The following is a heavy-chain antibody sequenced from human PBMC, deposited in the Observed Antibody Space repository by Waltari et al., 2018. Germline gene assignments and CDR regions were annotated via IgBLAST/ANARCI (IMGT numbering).Heavy chain of an antibody. CDR1: GFTVSSNS. Sequence: EVQLVESGGGLIQPGGSLRLSCAASGFTVSSNSMSWVRQAPGKGLEWVSVIYSGGSTYYADSVKGRFTISRDNSKNTLYLQMNSLRAEDTAVYYCARERGYSGYSLFDYWGQGTLVTVSS. CDR3: ARERGYSGYSLFDY. J-gene: IGHJ4*02. CDR2: IYSGGST. D-gene: IGHD5-12*01. V-gene: IGHV3-53*01.